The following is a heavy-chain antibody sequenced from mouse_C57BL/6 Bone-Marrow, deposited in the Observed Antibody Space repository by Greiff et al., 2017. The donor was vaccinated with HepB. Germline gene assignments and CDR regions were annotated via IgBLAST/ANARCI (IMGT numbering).Heavy chain of an antibody. CDR2: IYPGDGDT. Sequence: VQLQQSGAELVKPGASVKISCKASGYAFSSYWMNWVKQRPGKGLEWIGQIYPGDGDTTYNGKFKGKATLTADKSSSTAYMQLSSLTSEDSAVYFCARWGLWLYYFDYWGQGTTLTVSS. CDR1: GYAFSSYW. J-gene: IGHJ2*01. D-gene: IGHD2-2*01. CDR3: ARWGLWLYYFDY. V-gene: IGHV1-80*01.